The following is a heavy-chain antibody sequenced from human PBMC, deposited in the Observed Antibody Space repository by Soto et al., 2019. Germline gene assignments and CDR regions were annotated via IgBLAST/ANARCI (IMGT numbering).Heavy chain of an antibody. CDR2: IDPSDSYT. Sequence: GESLKISCKGSGYSFTSYWISWVRQMPGKGLEWMGRIDPSDSYTNYSPSFQGHVTISADKSISTAYLQWSSLKASDTAMYYCARHPRYCGGHCYSPTSYYYYGMDVWGQGTTVTVSS. D-gene: IGHD2-21*02. CDR1: GYSFTSYW. CDR3: ARHPRYCGGHCYSPTSYYYYGMDV. J-gene: IGHJ6*02. V-gene: IGHV5-10-1*01.